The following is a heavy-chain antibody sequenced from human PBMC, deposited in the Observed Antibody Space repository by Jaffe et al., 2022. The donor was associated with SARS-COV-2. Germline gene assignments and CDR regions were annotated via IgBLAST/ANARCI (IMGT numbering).Heavy chain of an antibody. D-gene: IGHD6-19*01. V-gene: IGHV3-30*04. CDR1: GFTFSSYA. J-gene: IGHJ3*02. CDR3: ARDGPYSSGWGDAFDI. Sequence: QVQLVESGGGVVQPGRSLRLSCAASGFTFSSYAMHWVRQAPGKGLEWVAVISYDGSNKYYADSVKGRFTISRDNSKNTLYLQMNSLRAEDTAVYYCARDGPYSSGWGDAFDIWGQGTMVTVSS. CDR2: ISYDGSNK.